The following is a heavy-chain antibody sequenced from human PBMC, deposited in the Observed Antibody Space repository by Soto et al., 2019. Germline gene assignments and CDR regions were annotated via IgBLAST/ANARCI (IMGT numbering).Heavy chain of an antibody. V-gene: IGHV5-51*01. CDR2: IYPGDSDT. CDR3: ARQQWLVTLGYYYGMDV. Sequence: LGESLKISCKGSGYSFTSYWIGWVRQMPGKGLEWMGIIYPGDSDTRYSPSFQGQVTISADKSISTAYLQWSSLKASDTAMYYCARQQWLVTLGYYYGMDVWGQGTTVTVSS. D-gene: IGHD6-19*01. CDR1: GYSFTSYW. J-gene: IGHJ6*02.